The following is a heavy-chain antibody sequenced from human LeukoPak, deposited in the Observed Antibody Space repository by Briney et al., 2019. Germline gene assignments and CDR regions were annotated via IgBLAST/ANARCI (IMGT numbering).Heavy chain of an antibody. CDR3: ARVWCSSTSCYLDY. J-gene: IGHJ4*02. CDR1: GYTFTGYY. V-gene: IGHV1-2*02. Sequence: ASVTVSCKASGYTFTGYYMHWVRQAPGQGLEWMGWINPNSGGTNYAQKFQGRVTMTRDTSISTAYMELSWLRSDDTAVYYCARVWCSSTSCYLDYWGQGTLVTVSS. D-gene: IGHD2-2*01. CDR2: INPNSGGT.